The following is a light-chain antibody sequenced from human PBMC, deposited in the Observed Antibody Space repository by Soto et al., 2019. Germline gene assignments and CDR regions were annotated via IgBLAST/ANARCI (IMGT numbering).Light chain of an antibody. Sequence: QSVLPQLASVSGSPGQLITISCTGTSSDGGRYNYVSWYQQHPGKAPKLMIYEVSNRPSGVSNRFSRSKPVNTSSLTISRLPPQHEVDYFCRSFTSSSVSKVFRTGSQVTAL. CDR2: EVS. V-gene: IGLV2-14*01. CDR1: SSDGGRYNY. J-gene: IGLJ1*01. CDR3: RSFTSSSVSKV.